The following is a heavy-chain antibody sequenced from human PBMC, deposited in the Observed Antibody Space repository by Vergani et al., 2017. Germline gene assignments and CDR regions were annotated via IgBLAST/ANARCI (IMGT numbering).Heavy chain of an antibody. D-gene: IGHD2-8*02. V-gene: IGHV4-59*01. CDR2: IYYSGST. CDR3: ARTSGGIYYYYGMDV. CDR1: GGSISSYY. J-gene: IGHJ6*02. Sequence: QVQLQESGPGLVKPSETLSLTCTVAGGSISSYYWSWIRQPPGKGLARIGYIYYSGSTNYNPALKSRVTISVDTSTNQFSLKLSSVTAADTAVYYCARTSGGIYYYYGMDVWGQGTTVTVSS.